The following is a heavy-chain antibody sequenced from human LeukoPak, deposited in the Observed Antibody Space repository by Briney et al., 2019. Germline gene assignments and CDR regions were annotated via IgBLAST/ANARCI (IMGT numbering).Heavy chain of an antibody. CDR1: GYTLTELS. Sequence: ASVKVSCKVSGYTLTELSMHWVRQAPGKGLEWTGGFDPEDGETIYAQKFQGRVTMTEDTSTDTAYMELSSLRSEDTAVYYCATGPFTAYNWFDPWGQGTLVTVSS. J-gene: IGHJ5*02. CDR3: ATGPFTAYNWFDP. D-gene: IGHD2-21*02. V-gene: IGHV1-24*01. CDR2: FDPEDGET.